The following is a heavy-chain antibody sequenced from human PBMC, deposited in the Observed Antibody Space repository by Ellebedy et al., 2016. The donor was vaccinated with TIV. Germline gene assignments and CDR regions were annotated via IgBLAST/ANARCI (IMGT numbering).Heavy chain of an antibody. J-gene: IGHJ5*02. V-gene: IGHV4-4*02. D-gene: IGHD2-2*01. CDR2: IYHSGST. Sequence: SETLSLXXAVSGGSISSSNWWSWVRQPPGKGLEWIGEIYHSGSTNYNPSLKSRVTISVDTSKNQFSLKLSSVTAADTAVYYCAREMSYCSSTSCQNWFDPWGQGTLVTVSS. CDR3: AREMSYCSSTSCQNWFDP. CDR1: GGSISSSNW.